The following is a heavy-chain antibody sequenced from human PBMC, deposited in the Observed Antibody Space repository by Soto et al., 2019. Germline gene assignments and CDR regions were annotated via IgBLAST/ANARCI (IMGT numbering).Heavy chain of an antibody. CDR1: GGTFSSYA. CDR2: FIPIFGTA. CDR3: ASDSYSDSSGYYYSHDAFDT. Sequence: SVKVSCKASGGTFSSYAISWVRQAPGQGREWMGGFIPIFGTANYAQKFQGRATITADESTSTAYMERSSLRSEDTAVYYCASDSYSDSSGYYYSHDAFDTWGQEKMVTVSS. J-gene: IGHJ3*02. D-gene: IGHD3-22*01. V-gene: IGHV1-69*13.